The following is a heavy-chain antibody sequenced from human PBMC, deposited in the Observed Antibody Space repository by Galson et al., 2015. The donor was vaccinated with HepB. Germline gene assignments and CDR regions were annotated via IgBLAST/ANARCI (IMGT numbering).Heavy chain of an antibody. D-gene: IGHD3-22*01. CDR3: AKDYLPYYDRWGSYSDLYYFDC. Sequence: SLRLSCAASGFTFNYHAMNWVRQAPGKGLEWVASNSGSGGSTYYADSVKGRLTVSRDNSLDTGDLQMDSLRVDDTAVYYCAKDYLPYYDRWGSYSDLYYFDCWGQGTLVTVSS. V-gene: IGHV3-23*01. J-gene: IGHJ4*02. CDR1: GFTFNYHA. CDR2: NSGSGGST.